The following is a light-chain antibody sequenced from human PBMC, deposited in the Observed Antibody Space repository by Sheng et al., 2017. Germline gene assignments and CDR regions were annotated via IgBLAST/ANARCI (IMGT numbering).Light chain of an antibody. CDR2: GAS. J-gene: IGKJ1*01. CDR1: QSVSSN. CDR3: QQYNNWPRT. Sequence: EIVMTQSPATLSVSPGERATLSCRANQSVSSNLAWYQQKPGQAPRLLIYGASTRATGIPARFSGSGSGTEFTLTISSLQSEDFAVYYCQQYNNWPRTFGQGPRWKSN. V-gene: IGKV3-15*01.